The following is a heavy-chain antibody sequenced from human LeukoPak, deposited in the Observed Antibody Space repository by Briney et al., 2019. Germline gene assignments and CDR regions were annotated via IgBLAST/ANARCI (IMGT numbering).Heavy chain of an antibody. CDR2: ISGSGGST. Sequence: GGSLRLSCAASGFTFSSYAMSWVRQAPGKGLEWVSAISGSGGSTYYADSVKGRFTISRDTSKNTLYLQMNSLTAEDTAVYYCAKEGRLRSTTYFFDYWGQGTLVTVSS. J-gene: IGHJ4*02. D-gene: IGHD1/OR15-1a*01. V-gene: IGHV3-23*01. CDR1: GFTFSSYA. CDR3: AKEGRLRSTTYFFDY.